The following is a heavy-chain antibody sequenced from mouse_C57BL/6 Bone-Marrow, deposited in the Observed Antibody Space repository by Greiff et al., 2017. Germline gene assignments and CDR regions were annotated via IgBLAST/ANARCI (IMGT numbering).Heavy chain of an antibody. CDR3: ARCPIYYDYDGYAMDY. Sequence: QVQLQQPGTELVKPGASVKLSCKASGYTFTSYWMHWVKQRPGQGLEWIGNINPSNGGTKYNEKFKSKATLTVDKSSSTAYMPLSSLTSEDSAVYYCARCPIYYDYDGYAMDYWGQGTSVTVSS. D-gene: IGHD2-4*01. CDR1: GYTFTSYW. CDR2: INPSNGGT. J-gene: IGHJ4*01. V-gene: IGHV1-53*01.